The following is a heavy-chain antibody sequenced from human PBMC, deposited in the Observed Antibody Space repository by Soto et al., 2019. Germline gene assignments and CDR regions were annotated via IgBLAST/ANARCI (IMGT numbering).Heavy chain of an antibody. CDR1: GYTFTSYD. CDR3: ASDPPPMDV. CDR2: ISAYNGNT. Sequence: QVQLVQSGAEVKKPGASVKVSCKASGYTFTSYDISWVRQAPGQGLEWMGWISAYNGNTNYAQKLQGRVTMTTDTYTSTAYLELRRLRSDDTAVYYCASDPPPMDVWGQGTTVTVSS. J-gene: IGHJ6*02. V-gene: IGHV1-18*01.